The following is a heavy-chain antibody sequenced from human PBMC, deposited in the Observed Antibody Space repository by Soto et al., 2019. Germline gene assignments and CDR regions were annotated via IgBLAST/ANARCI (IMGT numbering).Heavy chain of an antibody. J-gene: IGHJ6*02. CDR3: ARAVVAEPYYYYGMDV. CDR2: ISSSGSTI. D-gene: IGHD2-15*01. CDR1: GFTFSNYY. V-gene: IGHV3-11*01. Sequence: GGSLRLSCAASGFTFSNYYMSWIRQAPGKGLEWVSYISSSGSTIYYADSVKGRFTISRDNAKNSLYLQMNSLRAEDTAVYYCARAVVAEPYYYYGMDVWGQGTTVTVSS.